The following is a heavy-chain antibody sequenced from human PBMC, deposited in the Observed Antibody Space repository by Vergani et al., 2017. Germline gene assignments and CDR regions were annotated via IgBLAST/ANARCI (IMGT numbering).Heavy chain of an antibody. CDR1: GGSISSYY. V-gene: IGHV4-59*01. J-gene: IGHJ4*02. CDR2: IYYSGST. CDR3: AGQYSSGWRNYFEY. D-gene: IGHD6-19*01. Sequence: QVQLQESGPGLVKPSETLSLTCTVSGGSISSYYWSWIRQPPGKGLEWIGYIYYSGSTNYNPYLKSRVTRSVGTSKNQFPLKLSSVTARDTAVYYCAGQYSSGWRNYFEYWGQGTLVTVSS.